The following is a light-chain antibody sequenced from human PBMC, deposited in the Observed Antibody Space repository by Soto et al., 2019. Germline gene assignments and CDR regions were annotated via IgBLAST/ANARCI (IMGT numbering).Light chain of an antibody. Sequence: EIVFTQSPGTLSLSPGERATLSCRASQSVSSKYLAWYQQKPGQAPRVLIYGTSIRASGVPERFSGGGSGTDFTLTITRLEPEDFAVYYCQQYGSSLFTFGPGTKVDIK. J-gene: IGKJ3*01. CDR1: QSVSSKY. CDR2: GTS. CDR3: QQYGSSLFT. V-gene: IGKV3-20*01.